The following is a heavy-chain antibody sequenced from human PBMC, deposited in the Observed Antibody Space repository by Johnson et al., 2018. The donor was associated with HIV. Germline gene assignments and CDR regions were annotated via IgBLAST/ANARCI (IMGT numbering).Heavy chain of an antibody. CDR2: IKSKTDGGTT. Sequence: VQLVESGGGLVKPGGSLRLSCAASGFTFSNAWMSWVRQAPGKGLEWVGRIKSKTDGGTTDYAAPVKGRFTISRDDSKNTLYLQMNSLKTEDTAVYDCTTDRLGANDAFDIWGQGTMVTVSS. V-gene: IGHV3-15*01. J-gene: IGHJ3*02. D-gene: IGHD3-16*01. CDR3: TTDRLGANDAFDI. CDR1: GFTFSNAW.